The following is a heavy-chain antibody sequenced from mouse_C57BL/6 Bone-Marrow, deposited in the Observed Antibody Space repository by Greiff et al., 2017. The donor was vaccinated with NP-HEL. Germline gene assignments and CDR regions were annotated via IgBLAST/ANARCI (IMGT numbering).Heavy chain of an antibody. CDR1: GFSLTSYG. CDR2: IWGVGST. CDR3: ASLWGNYRAWFAY. J-gene: IGHJ3*01. Sequence: VQGVESGPGLVAPSQSLSITCTVSGFSLTSYGVDWVRQSPGKGLEWLGVIWGVGSTNYNSALKSRLSISKDNSKSQVFLKMNSLQTDDTAMYYCASLWGNYRAWFAYWGQGTLVTVSA. D-gene: IGHD2-1*01. V-gene: IGHV2-6*01.